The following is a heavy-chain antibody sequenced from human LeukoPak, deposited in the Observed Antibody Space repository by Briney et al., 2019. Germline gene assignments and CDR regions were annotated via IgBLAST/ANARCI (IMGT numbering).Heavy chain of an antibody. CDR3: AREGDSDSNFAY. CDR2: INQDGSEN. J-gene: IGHJ4*02. V-gene: IGHV3-7*01. CDR1: GFTFSSYW. D-gene: IGHD4-11*01. Sequence: PGGSLRLSCAASGFTFSSYWMSWVRQAPGKGLEWVANINQDGSENYSLDSVKGRFTISRDNAKNSLYLQMSSLRAEDTAVYYCAREGDSDSNFAYWGQGPLVTVSS.